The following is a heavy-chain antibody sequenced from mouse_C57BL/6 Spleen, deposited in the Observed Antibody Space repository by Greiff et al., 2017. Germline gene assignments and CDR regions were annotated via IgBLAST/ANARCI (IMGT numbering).Heavy chain of an antibody. Sequence: EVQRVESGGGLVKPGGSLKLSCAASGFTFSSYTMSWVRQTPEKRLEWVATISGGGGNTYYPDSVKGRFTISRDNAKNTLYLQMSSLRSEDTALYYCARRLYYYGSSPGAMDYWGQGTSVTVSS. D-gene: IGHD1-1*01. V-gene: IGHV5-9*01. J-gene: IGHJ4*01. CDR1: GFTFSSYT. CDR2: ISGGGGNT. CDR3: ARRLYYYGSSPGAMDY.